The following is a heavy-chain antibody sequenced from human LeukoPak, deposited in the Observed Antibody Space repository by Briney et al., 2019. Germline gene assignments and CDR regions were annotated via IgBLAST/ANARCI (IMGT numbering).Heavy chain of an antibody. CDR2: THPSGNS. V-gene: IGHV4-4*09. J-gene: IGHJ5*02. CDR1: GGSISSYY. CDR3: ARKAPKKGWFDP. Sequence: SETLSLTCTVSGGSISSYYWSWIRQPPGKGLEWIGYTHPSGNSNYSPSLKSRVTISIDTSRNQFSLKLSSVTAADTAVYYCARKAPKKGWFDPWGQGTLVTVSS.